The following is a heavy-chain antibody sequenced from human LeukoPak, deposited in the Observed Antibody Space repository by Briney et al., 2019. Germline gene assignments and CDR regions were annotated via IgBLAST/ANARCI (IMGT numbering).Heavy chain of an antibody. Sequence: GGSLRLSCAASGFTFSDFYMSWIRQAPGKGLEWVSYISSSGSTIYYADSVKGRFTISRDDAKNSLYLHMNSLRAEDTAVYYCARDGERFLEWLFLDYWGQGTLVTVSS. V-gene: IGHV3-11*04. J-gene: IGHJ4*02. CDR3: ARDGERFLEWLFLDY. CDR1: GFTFSDFY. D-gene: IGHD3-3*01. CDR2: ISSSGSTI.